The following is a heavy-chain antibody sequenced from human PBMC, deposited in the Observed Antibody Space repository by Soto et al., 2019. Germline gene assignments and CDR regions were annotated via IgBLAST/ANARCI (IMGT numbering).Heavy chain of an antibody. CDR1: GFTFGDYA. J-gene: IGHJ3*02. CDR2: IRSKAYGGTT. CDR3: TRDLTLYCSSTSCYPDAFDI. Sequence: SLRLSCTASGFTFGDYAMSWFRQAPGKGLEWVGFIRSKAYGGTTEYAASVKGRFTISRDDSKSIAYLQMNSLKTEDTAVYYCTRDLTLYCSSTSCYPDAFDIWGQGTMVTVSS. D-gene: IGHD2-2*01. V-gene: IGHV3-49*03.